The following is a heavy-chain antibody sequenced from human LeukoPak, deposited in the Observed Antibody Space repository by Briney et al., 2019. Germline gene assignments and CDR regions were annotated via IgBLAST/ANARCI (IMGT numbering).Heavy chain of an antibody. CDR1: RISDY. CDR3: ASSTSTPGGFDF. Sequence: GGSLRLSCAASRISDYMIWVRQAPGTGLEWVSVIYTGDNTYYANSVKGRFTISRDNSQRMLFLQMNSLRAEDTSVYYCASSTSTPGGFDFWGQGTLVTVSS. J-gene: IGHJ4*02. V-gene: IGHV3-66*01. D-gene: IGHD2-2*01. CDR2: IYTGDNT.